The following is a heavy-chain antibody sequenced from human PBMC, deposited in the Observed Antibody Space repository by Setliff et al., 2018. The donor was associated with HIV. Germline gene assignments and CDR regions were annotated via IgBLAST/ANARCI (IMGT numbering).Heavy chain of an antibody. J-gene: IGHJ6*02. D-gene: IGHD2-15*01. V-gene: IGHV3-20*04. Sequence: PGGSLRLSCAASGFTFSSYWMHWVRQAPGKGLEWVSGINWNGGSTGYADSVKGRFTISRDNAKNSLYLQMNSLRAEDTAVYYCARQRLGNCSGARCSFSGMDVWGPGTTVTVSS. CDR3: ARQRLGNCSGARCSFSGMDV. CDR1: GFTFSSYW. CDR2: INWNGGST.